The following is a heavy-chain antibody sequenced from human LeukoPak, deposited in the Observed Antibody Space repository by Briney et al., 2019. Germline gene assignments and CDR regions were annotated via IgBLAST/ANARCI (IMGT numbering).Heavy chain of an antibody. CDR1: RGSISSYY. V-gene: IGHV4-59*01. CDR2: IYYSGST. J-gene: IGHJ4*02. CDR3: ARDSPRGPDY. Sequence: SETLSLTCTVPRGSISSYYWSWIRQPPGEGLEWIGNIYYSGSTNYNPSLKSRVTISVDTSKNQFSLKLSSVTAADTAVYYCARDSPRGPDYWGQGTLVTVSS. D-gene: IGHD3-10*01.